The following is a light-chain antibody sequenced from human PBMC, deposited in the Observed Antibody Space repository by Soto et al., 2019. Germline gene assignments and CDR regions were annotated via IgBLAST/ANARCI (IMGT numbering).Light chain of an antibody. Sequence: QSALTQPASVSGSPGQSITISCTGTSSDVGSYNLVSWYQHHPGKAPKLMIYEGSQRLSGVSNRFSGSKSGNTASLTISGLQAEDEADYYCCSYAGSSTPSYVFGSGTKLTVL. CDR3: CSYAGSSTPSYV. V-gene: IGLV2-23*01. J-gene: IGLJ1*01. CDR1: SSDVGSYNL. CDR2: EGS.